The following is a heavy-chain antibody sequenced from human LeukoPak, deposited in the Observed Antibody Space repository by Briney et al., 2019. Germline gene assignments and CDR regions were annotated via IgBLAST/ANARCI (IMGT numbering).Heavy chain of an antibody. D-gene: IGHD3-22*01. J-gene: IGHJ4*02. Sequence: PSETLSLTCTVSGGSISSYYWSWIRQPPGKGLEWIGYIYYSGSTNYNPSLKSRVTISVDTSKNQFSLKLSSVTAADTAMYYCARGSYYYDSSDYFNYWGQGTLVTVSS. CDR3: ARGSYYYDSSDYFNY. V-gene: IGHV4-59*01. CDR2: IYYSGST. CDR1: GGSISSYY.